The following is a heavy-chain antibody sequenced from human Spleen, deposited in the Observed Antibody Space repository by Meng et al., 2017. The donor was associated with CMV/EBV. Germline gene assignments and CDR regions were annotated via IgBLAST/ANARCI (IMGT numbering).Heavy chain of an antibody. CDR3: ARDQLLSLDP. J-gene: IGHJ5*02. Sequence: SCKASGYTFTGYYMHWVRQAPGQGLEWMGWINPSSGGTKYAQKFQGRVTMTRDTSISTAYMELSRLRSDDTAMYYCARDQLLSLDPWGQGTLVTVSS. V-gene: IGHV1-2*02. CDR2: INPSSGGT. D-gene: IGHD3-22*01. CDR1: GYTFTGYY.